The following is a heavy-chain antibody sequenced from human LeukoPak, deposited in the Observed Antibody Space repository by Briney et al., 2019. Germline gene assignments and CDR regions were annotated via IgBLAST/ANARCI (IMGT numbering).Heavy chain of an antibody. CDR2: ISGSGGST. CDR1: GFTFSSYG. V-gene: IGHV3-23*01. Sequence: GGTLRLSCAAPGFTFSSYGMSWVRQAPGKGLEWVSAISGSGGSTYYADSVKGRFTISRDNSKNTLYLQMNSLRAEDTAVYYCAKGKRCSGGSCYASYYFDYWGQGTLVTVSS. J-gene: IGHJ4*02. D-gene: IGHD2-15*01. CDR3: AKGKRCSGGSCYASYYFDY.